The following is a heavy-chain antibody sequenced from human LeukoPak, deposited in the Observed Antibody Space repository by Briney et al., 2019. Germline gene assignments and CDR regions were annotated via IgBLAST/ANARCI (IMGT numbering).Heavy chain of an antibody. Sequence: GGSLRLSCAASGFDFSTYVMYWVRQAPGKGLEWVSAVYGNGDGISYADSVKGRFTISRDNSKYTLYLQMNSLRPEDTALYYCAKLGVRSSAGEDYWGQGTLVTVSS. CDR3: AKLGVRSSAGEDY. V-gene: IGHV3-23*01. J-gene: IGHJ4*02. CDR2: VYGNGDGI. CDR1: GFDFSTYV. D-gene: IGHD3-10*01.